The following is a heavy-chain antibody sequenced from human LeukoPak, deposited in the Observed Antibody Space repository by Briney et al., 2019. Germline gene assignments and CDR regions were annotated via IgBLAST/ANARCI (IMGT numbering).Heavy chain of an antibody. Sequence: PSETLSLTCTVSGGSISSSSYYWGWICQPPGKGLEWIGSIYYSGRTYYNPSLKSRVTISVDTSKNQFSLKLSPVTAADTAVYYCARHDILTGSFDYWGQGTLVTVSS. J-gene: IGHJ4*02. V-gene: IGHV4-39*07. CDR3: ARHDILTGSFDY. D-gene: IGHD3-9*01. CDR1: GGSISSSSYY. CDR2: IYYSGRT.